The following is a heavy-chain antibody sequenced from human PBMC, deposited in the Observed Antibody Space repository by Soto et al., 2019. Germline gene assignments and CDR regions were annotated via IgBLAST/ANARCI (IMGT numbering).Heavy chain of an antibody. V-gene: IGHV4-59*01. CDR3: ARNPERYGDAFDI. CDR2: IYYSGST. D-gene: IGHD1-1*01. J-gene: IGHJ3*02. CDR1: DCTISGDY. Sequence: PSETLSLTVTVADCTISGDYWSWNRQPPGKGLEWIGYIYYSGSTNYNPSLKSRVTISVDTSKNQFSLKLSSVTAADTAVYYCARNPERYGDAFDICGQGTMVTVSS.